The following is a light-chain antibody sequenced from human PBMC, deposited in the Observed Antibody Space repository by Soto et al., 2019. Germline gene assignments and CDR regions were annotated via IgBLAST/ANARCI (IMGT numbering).Light chain of an antibody. V-gene: IGKV3-20*01. CDR2: GAS. Sequence: IVLTQSPGTLSLSRGDRASLSCRASQSVSSSYLAWYQQKPGQAPRIRIYGASSRATGIPDRLSGSGSGTDFTLTISRMEPEDFAVYYCQQYGSSVTFGQGTKV. J-gene: IGKJ1*01. CDR1: QSVSSSY. CDR3: QQYGSSVT.